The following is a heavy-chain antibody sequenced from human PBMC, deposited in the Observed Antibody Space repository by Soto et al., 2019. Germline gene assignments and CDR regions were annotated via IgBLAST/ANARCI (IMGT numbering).Heavy chain of an antibody. CDR1: GFTFSSYA. V-gene: IGHV3-23*01. J-gene: IGHJ4*02. CDR2: LSGSGDNT. Sequence: EVQLLESGGGLVQPGGSLRLSCAASGFTFSSYAMSWVRQAPGKGLEWVSGLSGSGDNTHYADSVKGRFTISRDNSKDTVYLQMHSLRADDTAVYHCAKLPSPDYWGQGTLVTVSS. CDR3: AKLPSPDY.